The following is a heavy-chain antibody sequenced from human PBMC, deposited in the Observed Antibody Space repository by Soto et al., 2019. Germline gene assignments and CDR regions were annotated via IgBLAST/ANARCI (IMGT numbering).Heavy chain of an antibody. D-gene: IGHD6-13*01. CDR1: GYSFTSYW. CDR3: ARRTTGYSVSCYYYYGMDV. J-gene: IGHJ6*02. V-gene: IGHV5-51*01. Sequence: GESLKISCKGSGYSFTSYWIGWVCQMPGKGLEWMGVIYPGDSDTRYSPSFQGQVTISADKSISTAYLQWSSLKDSDTAMYYCARRTTGYSVSCYYYYGMDVWGQGTTVTVSS. CDR2: IYPGDSDT.